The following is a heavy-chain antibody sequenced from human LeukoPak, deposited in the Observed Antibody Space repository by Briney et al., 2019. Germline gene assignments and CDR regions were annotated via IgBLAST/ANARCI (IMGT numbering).Heavy chain of an antibody. CDR3: TTYYFGSGNYELIRY. D-gene: IGHD3-10*01. Sequence: GSLRLSCAASGFTFSNVWMSWVRQGPGKGLEWVGRIKSKTDGGTTDYTAPMEGRFTISRDDSKNTLYLQLNSLRTEDTAVYYCTTYYFGSGNYELIRYWGQGTLVTVSS. J-gene: IGHJ4*02. V-gene: IGHV3-15*01. CDR2: IKSKTDGGTT. CDR1: GFTFSNVW.